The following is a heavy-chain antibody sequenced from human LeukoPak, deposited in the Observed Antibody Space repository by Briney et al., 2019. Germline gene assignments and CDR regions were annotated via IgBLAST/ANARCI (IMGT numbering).Heavy chain of an antibody. V-gene: IGHV1-69*05. Sequence: SVKVSCKASGGTFSSYAISWVRQAPGQGLAWMGGIIPIFGTANYAQKFQGRVTITTDESTSTAYMELSSLRSEDTAVYYCARGMTPVTTGDYWGQGTLVTVSS. J-gene: IGHJ4*02. CDR1: GGTFSSYA. CDR3: ARGMTPVTTGDY. D-gene: IGHD4-17*01. CDR2: IIPIFGTA.